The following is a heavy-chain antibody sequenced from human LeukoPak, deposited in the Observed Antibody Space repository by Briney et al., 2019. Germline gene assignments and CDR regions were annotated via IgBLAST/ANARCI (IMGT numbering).Heavy chain of an antibody. CDR3: ATGHRQPKYYDSSGYYRDAFDI. CDR2: FDPEDGET. V-gene: IGHV1-24*01. CDR1: GYTLTELS. Sequence: ASVTLSCKVSGYTLTELSMHWVRQAPGQGLELMGGFDPEDGETIYAQKFQGRVTMTEDTSTDTAYMELSSLRSEDTAVYYCATGHRQPKYYDSSGYYRDAFDIWGQGTMVTVSS. J-gene: IGHJ3*02. D-gene: IGHD3-22*01.